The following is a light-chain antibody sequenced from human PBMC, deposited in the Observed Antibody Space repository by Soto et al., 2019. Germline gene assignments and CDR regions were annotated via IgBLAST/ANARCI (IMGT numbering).Light chain of an antibody. J-gene: IGLJ1*01. CDR2: DDN. Sequence: QSVLTQPPSVSAAPGRKVTISCPGSSSNIGGNSIAWYQQLPGTAPKLLIYDDNTRPSGIPDRFSASKSGTSATLGITGFQTGDEADYYCGSWDSSLSAYVFGTGTKVTVL. CDR3: GSWDSSLSAYV. V-gene: IGLV1-51*01. CDR1: SSNIGGNS.